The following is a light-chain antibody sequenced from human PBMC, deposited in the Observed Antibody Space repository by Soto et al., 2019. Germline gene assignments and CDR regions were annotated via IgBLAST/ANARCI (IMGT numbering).Light chain of an antibody. CDR1: SSNIGNYY. V-gene: IGLV1-51*01. Sequence: QSVLTQPPSVSAAPGQKVTISCSGGSSNIGNYYVSWYQQLPGVAPKLLIFASDKRPSGIPDRFSGSQSGASGTLDITGLQTGDEADYYCASWEGSLNTYVFGTGTKLTVL. CDR2: ASD. CDR3: ASWEGSLNTYV. J-gene: IGLJ1*01.